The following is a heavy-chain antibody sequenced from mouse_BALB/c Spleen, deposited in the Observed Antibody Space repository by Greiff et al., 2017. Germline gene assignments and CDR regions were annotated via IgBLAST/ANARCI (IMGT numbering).Heavy chain of an antibody. V-gene: IGHV14-3*02. J-gene: IGHJ3*01. CDR3: AYRYDAFAY. D-gene: IGHD2-14*01. CDR1: GFNIKDTY. CDR2: IDPANGNT. Sequence: EVHLVESGAELVKPGASVKLSCTASGFNIKDTYMHWVKQRPEQGLEWIGRIDPANGNTNYDPKFQGKATITADTSSNTAYLQLSSLTSEDTAVYYCAYRYDAFAYWGQGTLVTVSA.